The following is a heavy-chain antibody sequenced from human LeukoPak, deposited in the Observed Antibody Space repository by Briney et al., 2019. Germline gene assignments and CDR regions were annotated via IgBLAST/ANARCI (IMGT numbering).Heavy chain of an antibody. CDR1: GGSFSGYY. Sequence: PSETLSLTCAVYGGSFSGYYWSWIRQPPGKGLEWIGKINHSGSTNYNPALKSRVTISVDTSKNQFSLKLSSVTGADTDVYYWERERVVRGVIDYWGQGTLVTVSS. CDR2: INHSGST. CDR3: ERERVVRGVIDY. J-gene: IGHJ4*02. D-gene: IGHD3-10*01. V-gene: IGHV4-34*01.